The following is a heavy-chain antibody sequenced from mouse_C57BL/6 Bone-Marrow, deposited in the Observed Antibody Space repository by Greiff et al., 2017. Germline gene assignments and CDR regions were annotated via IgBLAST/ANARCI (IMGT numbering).Heavy chain of an antibody. CDR2: IDPSDSET. J-gene: IGHJ1*03. D-gene: IGHD1-1*01. CDR1: GYTFTSYW. Sequence: VQLQQPGAELVRPGSSVKLSCKASGYTFTSYWMHWVKQRPIQGLEWIGNIDPSDSETHYNQKFKDKATLTVDKSSSTAYMQLSSLTSEDSAVYYCARLDYYGSSSWYCDVWGTGTTVTVSS. V-gene: IGHV1-52*01. CDR3: ARLDYYGSSSWYCDV.